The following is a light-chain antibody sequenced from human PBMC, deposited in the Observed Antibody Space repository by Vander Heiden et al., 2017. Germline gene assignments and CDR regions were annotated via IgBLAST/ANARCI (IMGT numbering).Light chain of an antibody. CDR3: AAWDDSRNGWV. CDR2: SNN. J-gene: IGLJ3*02. Sequence: QSVLTQPPSASGTPGQRVNISCSGSSSNIGSNTVNWYQQLPGTAPKLLIYSNNQRPSGVPDRFSGSKSGTSASLAISGLQSEDEADYYCAAWDDSRNGWVFGGGTKLTVL. CDR1: SSNIGSNT. V-gene: IGLV1-44*01.